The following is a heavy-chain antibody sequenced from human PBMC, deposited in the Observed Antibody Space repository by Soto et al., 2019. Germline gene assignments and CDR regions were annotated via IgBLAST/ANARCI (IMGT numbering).Heavy chain of an antibody. CDR3: ARPGGYVSGRGGDY. J-gene: IGHJ4*02. CDR2: IYYSGST. V-gene: IGHV4-39*01. Sequence: QLQLQESGPGLVKPSETLSLTCTVSGGSISSSSYYWGWIRQPPGKGLEWIGSIYYSGSTYYHPSLKRRVTISVDTSKNQFSLKLSSVTAADTAGYYCARPGGYVSGRGGDYWGQGTLVTVSS. CDR1: GGSISSSSYY. D-gene: IGHD3-10*01.